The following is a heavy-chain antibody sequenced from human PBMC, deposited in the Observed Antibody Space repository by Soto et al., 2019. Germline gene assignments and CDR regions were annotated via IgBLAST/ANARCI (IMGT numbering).Heavy chain of an antibody. CDR1: GFTFSSYG. Sequence: GGSLRLSCAAAGFTFSSYGMSWVRQAPGKGLEWVSAVSGSGGSVYYADSVRGRFTISRDNSKNTPYLQVNSLRAEDTAIYYCAKGSVVGADYSYGMDVWGQGTTVTVS. V-gene: IGHV3-23*01. CDR2: VSGSGGSV. D-gene: IGHD2-2*01. CDR3: AKGSVVGADYSYGMDV. J-gene: IGHJ6*02.